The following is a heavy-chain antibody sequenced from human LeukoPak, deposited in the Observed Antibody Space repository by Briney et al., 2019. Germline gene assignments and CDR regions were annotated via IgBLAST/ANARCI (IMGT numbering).Heavy chain of an antibody. D-gene: IGHD2-2*01. Sequence: GASVKVSCKASGYSFINFGLSWVRQAPGQGPEWMGWISAYNHNTNYAQKFQGRVTMTIDTSTTTVYMELRSLRSDDTAIYYCARDLMYCDTMSCYDGDFDYWGQGTPVTVSS. J-gene: IGHJ4*02. CDR2: ISAYNHNT. CDR1: GYSFINFG. CDR3: ARDLMYCDTMSCYDGDFDY. V-gene: IGHV1-18*01.